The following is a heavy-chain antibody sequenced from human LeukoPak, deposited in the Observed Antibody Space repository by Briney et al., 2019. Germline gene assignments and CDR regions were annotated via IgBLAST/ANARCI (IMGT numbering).Heavy chain of an antibody. V-gene: IGHV5-51*01. J-gene: IGHJ5*02. Sequence: GESLKISCKGSGYSFTSYWIGWVRQMPGKGLEWMGIIYPGDSDTRYSPSFQGQVTISADKSISTAYLQWSSLKASDTAMYYCARHATRYYYGSGSYSSWFDPWGQGTLVTVSS. CDR2: IYPGDSDT. CDR3: ARHATRYYYGSGSYSSWFDP. D-gene: IGHD3-10*01. CDR1: GYSFTSYW.